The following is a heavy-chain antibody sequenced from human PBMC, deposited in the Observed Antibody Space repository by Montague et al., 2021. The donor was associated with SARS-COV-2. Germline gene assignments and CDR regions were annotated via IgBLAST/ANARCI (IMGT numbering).Heavy chain of an antibody. CDR3: AGSPCSSTGCYAGWFDP. CDR1: GYSISSGNW. Sequence: SETLSLTCAVSGYSISSGNWCGWIRQHPGKGLVWIGYTYSSGSIYYNPSLKSRVTMSVDTSKNQFSLKLSSVTAVDTAVYYCAGSPCSSTGCYAGWFDPWGQGTPVTVSS. V-gene: IGHV4-28*05. D-gene: IGHD2-2*01. J-gene: IGHJ5*02. CDR2: TYSSGSI.